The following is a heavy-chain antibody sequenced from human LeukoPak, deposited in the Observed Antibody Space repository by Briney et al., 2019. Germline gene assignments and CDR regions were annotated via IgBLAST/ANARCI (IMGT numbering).Heavy chain of an antibody. CDR1: GGSINSDAYY. CDR3: ARHPGRSNWFDT. J-gene: IGHJ5*02. D-gene: IGHD1-14*01. Sequence: SETLSLTCTVFGGSINSDAYYWDWIRHSPGKGLEWIGNVHSSGSTYYTPSLRGRVTISVDTSRNQFSLRLSSVTAADPAVYYCARHPGRSNWFDTWGQGILVTFPP. CDR2: VHSSGST. V-gene: IGHV4-39*01.